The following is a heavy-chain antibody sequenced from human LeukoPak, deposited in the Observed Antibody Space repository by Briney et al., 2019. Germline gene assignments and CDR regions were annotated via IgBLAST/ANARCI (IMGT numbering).Heavy chain of an antibody. CDR1: GGSFSGYY. CDR3: ARGFLWFGELGY. J-gene: IGHJ4*02. CDR2: INHRGST. D-gene: IGHD3-10*01. Sequence: SETLSLTCAVYGGSFSGYYWSWIRQPPGKGVEWIGEINHRGSTNYNPSPKSRVTISVDTSKNQFSLKLSSVTAADTAVYYCARGFLWFGELGYWGQGTLVTVSS. V-gene: IGHV4-34*01.